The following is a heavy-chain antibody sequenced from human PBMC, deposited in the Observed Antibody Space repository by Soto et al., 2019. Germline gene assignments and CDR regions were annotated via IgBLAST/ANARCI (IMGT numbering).Heavy chain of an antibody. D-gene: IGHD3-10*01. CDR1: GYSFTSYW. CDR3: ARTPRLLWFGELLWWFDP. Sequence: PGASLKISCKGSGYSFTSYWISWVRQMPGKGLEWMGRIDPSDSYTNYSPSFQGHVTISADKSISTAYLQWSSLKASDTAMYYCARTPRLLWFGELLWWFDPWGQGTLVTVSS. J-gene: IGHJ5*02. CDR2: IDPSDSYT. V-gene: IGHV5-10-1*01.